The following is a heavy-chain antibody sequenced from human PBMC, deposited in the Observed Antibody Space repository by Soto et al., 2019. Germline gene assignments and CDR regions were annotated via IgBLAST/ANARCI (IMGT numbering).Heavy chain of an antibody. D-gene: IGHD2-2*01. Sequence: GGSLRLSCAASGFTFSSYGMHWVRQAPGKGLEWVAVISYDGSNKYYADSVKGRFTISRDNSKNTLYLQMNSLRAEDTAVYYCAKDEYCSSTSCSDAFDIWGQGTMVTVSS. CDR2: ISYDGSNK. CDR1: GFTFSSYG. V-gene: IGHV3-30*18. CDR3: AKDEYCSSTSCSDAFDI. J-gene: IGHJ3*02.